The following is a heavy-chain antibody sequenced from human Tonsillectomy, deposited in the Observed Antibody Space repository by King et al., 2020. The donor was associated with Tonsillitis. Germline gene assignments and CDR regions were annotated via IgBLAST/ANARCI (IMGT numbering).Heavy chain of an antibody. D-gene: IGHD6-6*01. V-gene: IGHV5-51*03. J-gene: IGHJ1*01. CDR2: IYPGDSDT. CDR1: GYSFTGYW. CDR3: ARSYSSSPGYFQH. Sequence: QLVQSGAEVKKPGASLKISCKGSGYSFTGYWIGWVRQMPGKGLEWMGLIYPGDSDTRYSPSFQGQVTISADKSISTAYVQWSSLKVSDTATYYCARSYSSSPGYFQHWGQGTLVTVSS.